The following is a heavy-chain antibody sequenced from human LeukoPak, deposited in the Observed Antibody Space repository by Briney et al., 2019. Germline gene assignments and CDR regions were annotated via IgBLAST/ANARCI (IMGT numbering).Heavy chain of an antibody. Sequence: SETLSLTCAVYGGSFSGYYWSWIRQPPGKGLEWIGEINHSGSTNYNPSLKSRVTISVDKSKNQFSLKLSSVTAADTAVYYCARSPEYGSYYYYGMDVWGQGTTVTVSS. CDR2: INHSGST. CDR1: GGSFSGYY. J-gene: IGHJ6*02. V-gene: IGHV4-34*01. D-gene: IGHD2/OR15-2a*01. CDR3: ARSPEYGSYYYYGMDV.